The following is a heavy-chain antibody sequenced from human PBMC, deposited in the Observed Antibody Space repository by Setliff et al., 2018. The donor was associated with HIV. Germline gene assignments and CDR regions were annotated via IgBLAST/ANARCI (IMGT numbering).Heavy chain of an antibody. D-gene: IGHD6-13*01. CDR3: VRVSCSSWYSIPRNYYYSMDV. V-gene: IGHV4-34*01. Sequence: PSETLSLTCAVYGGSFSGYCWSWIRQPPGKGLEWIGEINHSGRTKYNPSLKSRVTTSVDTSKNQFSLRLSSVHAADTAVYYCVRVSCSSWYSIPRNYYYSMDVWGEGTTVT. CDR2: INHSGRT. J-gene: IGHJ6*03. CDR1: GGSFSGYC.